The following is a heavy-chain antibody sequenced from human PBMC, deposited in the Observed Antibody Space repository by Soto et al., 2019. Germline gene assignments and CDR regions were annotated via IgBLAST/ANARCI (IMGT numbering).Heavy chain of an antibody. CDR3: ARLRFPNWFDP. CDR2: IYYSGST. V-gene: IGHV4-39*01. CDR1: GGSISSSSYY. J-gene: IGHJ5*02. D-gene: IGHD3-3*01. Sequence: SETLSLTCTVPGGSISSSSYYWGWIRQPPGKGLEWIGSIYYSGSTYYNPSLKSRVTISVDTSKNQFSLKLSSVTAADTAVYYCARLRFPNWFDPWGQGTLVTVSS.